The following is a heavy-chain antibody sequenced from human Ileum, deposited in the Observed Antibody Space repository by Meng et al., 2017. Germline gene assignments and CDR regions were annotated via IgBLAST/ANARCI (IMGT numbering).Heavy chain of an antibody. CDR2: VFYSGST. J-gene: IGHJ4*02. CDR3: ARSFHESSWGSYRYLFGL. Sequence: QGQLQESGPGLVKPSETLSLACPVSGDSLGTHYWSWIRQPPGKGLEWIGYVFYSGSTNYNPSLKSRVAISVDTSKNQVSLKLTSVTAADTAVYYCARSFHESSWGSYRYLFGLWGQGALVTVSS. D-gene: IGHD3-16*02. CDR1: GDSLGTHY. V-gene: IGHV4-59*11.